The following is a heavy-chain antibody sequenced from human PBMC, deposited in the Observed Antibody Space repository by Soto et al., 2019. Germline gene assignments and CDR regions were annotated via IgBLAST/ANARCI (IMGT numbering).Heavy chain of an antibody. D-gene: IGHD4-17*01. CDR1: GYSVSSGSYY. J-gene: IGHJ6*02. V-gene: IGHV4-61*01. CDR3: ARGTVTTNHFYSAVDL. CDR2: VYYSGST. Sequence: SETLSLTCTFSGYSVSSGSYYWSWIRQPPGKGLEWINYVYYSGSTNYNPSLKRRVTISIDTSKNQFSLKLSSVTAADTAVYYCARGTVTTNHFYSAVDLWGQGTTVTVSS.